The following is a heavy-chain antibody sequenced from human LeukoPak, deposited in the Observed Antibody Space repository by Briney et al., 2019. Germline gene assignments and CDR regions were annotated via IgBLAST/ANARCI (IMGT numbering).Heavy chain of an antibody. CDR1: GVTFGDYV. J-gene: IGHJ4*02. CDR3: SRTDSGYDYEFFDY. Sequence: PGRSLRLSCTAYGVTFGDYVMSWFRQAPGKGLEWVGVIRRKADGGTTEYAASVKGRFTISRDDSKSIAYLQMNSLKIEDTAVYYCSRTDSGYDYEFFDYWGQGTLVTVSS. V-gene: IGHV3-49*03. D-gene: IGHD5-12*01. CDR2: IRRKADGGTT.